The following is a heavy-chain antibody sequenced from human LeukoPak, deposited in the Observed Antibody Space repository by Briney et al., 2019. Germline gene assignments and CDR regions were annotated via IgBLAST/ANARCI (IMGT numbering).Heavy chain of an antibody. Sequence: PGGSLRLSCAASGFTFSSYEMNWVRQAPGKGLEWVSYISSSGSTIYYADSVKGRFTVPRDNAKNSLYLQMNSLRAEDTAVYYCARGRYSSSWYADYWGQGTLVTVSS. J-gene: IGHJ4*02. CDR2: ISSSGSTI. CDR3: ARGRYSSSWYADY. CDR1: GFTFSSYE. D-gene: IGHD6-13*01. V-gene: IGHV3-48*03.